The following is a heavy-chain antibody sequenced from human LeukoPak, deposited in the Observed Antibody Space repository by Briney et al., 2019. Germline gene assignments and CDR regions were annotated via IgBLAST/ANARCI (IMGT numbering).Heavy chain of an antibody. V-gene: IGHV3-64*02. CDR1: SLTFSSYA. CDR3: ARSRDFDY. J-gene: IGHJ4*02. Sequence: GESLRLSCSASSLTFSSYAIHWVRQPPGKGLEYVSSISGGGGSTHYVDSVKGRFTISRDKSKNTVYLQMGSLRAEDTAVYYCARSRDFDYWGQGTLVTVSS. CDR2: ISGGGGST.